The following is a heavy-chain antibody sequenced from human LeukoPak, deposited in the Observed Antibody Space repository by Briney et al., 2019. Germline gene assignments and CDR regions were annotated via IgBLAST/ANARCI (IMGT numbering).Heavy chain of an antibody. D-gene: IGHD3-10*01. J-gene: IGHJ4*02. CDR1: GYTFTSYG. Sequence: ASVKVSCKASGYTFTSYGISWVRQAPGQGLEWMGWISAYNGNTNYAQKLQGRVTMTTDTSTSTAYMELRSLRSDDTAVYYCARDLSRFGELRAWYNFDYWGQGTLVTVSS. V-gene: IGHV1-18*01. CDR3: ARDLSRFGELRAWYNFDY. CDR2: ISAYNGNT.